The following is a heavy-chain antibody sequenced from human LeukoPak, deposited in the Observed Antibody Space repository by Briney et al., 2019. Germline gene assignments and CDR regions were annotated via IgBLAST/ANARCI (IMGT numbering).Heavy chain of an antibody. Sequence: PSETLSLTCTVSGGSISSSSYYWGWIRQPPGKGLEWIGSIYYSGSTYYNPSLKSRVTISVDTSKNQFSLKLSSVTAADTAVYYCARRSQMATINVGGGINWFDPWGQGTLVTVSS. D-gene: IGHD5-24*01. CDR2: IYYSGST. CDR1: GGSISSSSYY. V-gene: IGHV4-39*07. CDR3: ARRSQMATINVGGGINWFDP. J-gene: IGHJ5*02.